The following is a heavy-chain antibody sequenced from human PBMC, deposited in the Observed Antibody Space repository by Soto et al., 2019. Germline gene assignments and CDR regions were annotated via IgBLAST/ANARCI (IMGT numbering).Heavy chain of an antibody. J-gene: IGHJ4*02. CDR1: GFIFSDYA. V-gene: IGHV3-23*01. CDR2: ISGTSGRT. D-gene: IGHD3-22*01. Sequence: EVQLLESGGGLVQPGGSLRLSCAASGFIFSDYAMSWVRHVPGKGLQWVSVISGTSGRTGYSDSVRGRFTISRDNSNKTLGLNINSLRANDTTGYYCGRAGGPVIITFASWGPGTLVHVSS. CDR3: GRAGGPVIITFAS.